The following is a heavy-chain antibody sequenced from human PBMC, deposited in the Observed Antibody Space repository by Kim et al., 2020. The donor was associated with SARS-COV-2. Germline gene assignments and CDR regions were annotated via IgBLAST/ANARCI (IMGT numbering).Heavy chain of an antibody. D-gene: IGHD3-3*01. V-gene: IGHV3-13*01. CDR3: ARDHRVPYDFWSGTLGYYYGMDV. J-gene: IGHJ6*02. Sequence: GGSLRLSCAASGFTFSSYDMHWVRQATGKGLEWVSAIGTAGDTYYPGSVKGRFTISRENAKNSLYLQMNSLRAGDTAVYYCARDHRVPYDFWSGTLGYYYGMDVWGQGTTVTVSS. CDR2: IGTAGDT. CDR1: GFTFSSYD.